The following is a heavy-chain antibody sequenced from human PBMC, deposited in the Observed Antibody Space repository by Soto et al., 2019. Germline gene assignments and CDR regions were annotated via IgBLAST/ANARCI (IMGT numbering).Heavy chain of an antibody. CDR3: ARPNRHYPSYGMDV. V-gene: IGHV3-30-3*01. CDR1: GFTFSSYA. Sequence: QVQLVESGGGVVQPGRSLRLSCAASGFTFSSYAMHWVRQAPGKGLEWVAVISYDGSNKYYADSVKGRFTISRDNSKNKLYLQMNSLRAEDTGVYYCARPNRHYPSYGMDVWGQGTTVTVSS. D-gene: IGHD7-27*01. J-gene: IGHJ6*02. CDR2: ISYDGSNK.